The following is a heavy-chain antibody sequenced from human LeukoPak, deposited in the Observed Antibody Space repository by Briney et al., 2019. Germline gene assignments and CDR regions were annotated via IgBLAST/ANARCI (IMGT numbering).Heavy chain of an antibody. CDR3: TVNWSYEV. D-gene: IGHD1-7*01. CDR2: IRSKTDSYAT. J-gene: IGHJ4*02. CDR1: GFTFSGSA. V-gene: IGHV3-73*01. Sequence: GGSLRLSCAASGFTFSGSAMHWVRQASGKGLEWVGRIRSKTDSYATAYTASVKGRFTISRDDSKNTAYLQMNSLNTEDTAVYYCTVNWSYEVWGQGTLVTVSS.